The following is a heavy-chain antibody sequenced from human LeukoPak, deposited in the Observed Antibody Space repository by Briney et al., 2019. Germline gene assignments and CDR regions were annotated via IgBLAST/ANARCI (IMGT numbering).Heavy chain of an antibody. CDR2: ISAYIGNT. V-gene: IGHV1-18*01. CDR1: GYTFSTYG. J-gene: IGHJ5*02. CDR3: ARDSNYDYVWGSLPKTPNWFDP. Sequence: ASVKVSCKASGYTFSTYGISWVRQAPGQGLEWMGWISAYIGNTYYAQKLQGRVTMTTDTSTSTAYMELRSLRSDDTAVYYCARDSNYDYVWGSLPKTPNWFDPWGQGTLVTVSS. D-gene: IGHD3-16*01.